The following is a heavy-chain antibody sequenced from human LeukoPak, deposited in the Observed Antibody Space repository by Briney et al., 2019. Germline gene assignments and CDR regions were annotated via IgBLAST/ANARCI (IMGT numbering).Heavy chain of an antibody. J-gene: IGHJ3*02. CDR2: ISAYNGNT. Sequence: GASVKVSCKASGYTFTSYGISWVRQAPGQGLEWMGWISAYNGNTNYAQKLQGRVTMTTDTSTSTAYMELRSLRSDDTAVYYCAREAQTPYCSSTSCSQYAFDIWGQGTMVTVSS. V-gene: IGHV1-18*01. D-gene: IGHD2-2*01. CDR1: GYTFTSYG. CDR3: AREAQTPYCSSTSCSQYAFDI.